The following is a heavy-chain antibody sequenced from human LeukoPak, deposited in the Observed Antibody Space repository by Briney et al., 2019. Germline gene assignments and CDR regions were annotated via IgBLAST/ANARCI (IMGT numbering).Heavy chain of an antibody. CDR1: GFTFSTYA. Sequence: GGSLRLSCAASGFTFSTYAMSWVRQAPGKGLEWVSVISSSGVSTYYADSVKGRFTISRDNSKNTLYLQMNSLRAEDMAVYYCTTDPGGPDYYYYMDVWGKGTTVTVSS. CDR2: ISSSGVST. D-gene: IGHD1-26*01. J-gene: IGHJ6*03. CDR3: TTDPGGPDYYYYMDV. V-gene: IGHV3-23*01.